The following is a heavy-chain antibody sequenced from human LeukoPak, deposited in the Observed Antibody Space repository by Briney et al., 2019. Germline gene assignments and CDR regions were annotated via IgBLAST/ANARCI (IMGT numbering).Heavy chain of an antibody. CDR2: IYTSGST. J-gene: IGHJ6*02. CDR1: GGSISSYY. CDR3: AREPDYYYYGMDV. V-gene: IGHV4-4*07. Sequence: SEALSLTCTVSGGSISSYYWSWIRQPAGKGLEWIGRIYTSGSTNYNPSLKSRVTMLVDTSKNQFSLKLSSVTAADTAVYYCAREPDYYYYGMDVWGQGTTVTVSS.